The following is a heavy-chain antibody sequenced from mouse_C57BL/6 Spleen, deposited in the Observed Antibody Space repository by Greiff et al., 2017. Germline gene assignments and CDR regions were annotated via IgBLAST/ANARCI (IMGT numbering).Heavy chain of an antibody. D-gene: IGHD2-3*01. CDR1: GYTFTSYW. Sequence: VQLQQPGAELVKPGASVKLSCKASGYTFTSYWMHWVKQRPGQGLEWIGMIHPNSGSTNYNEKFKSKATLTVDKSSSTAYMQLSSLTSEDSAVYYCARSLYEAYAMDYWGQGTSVTVSS. CDR3: ARSLYEAYAMDY. V-gene: IGHV1-64*01. J-gene: IGHJ4*01. CDR2: IHPNSGST.